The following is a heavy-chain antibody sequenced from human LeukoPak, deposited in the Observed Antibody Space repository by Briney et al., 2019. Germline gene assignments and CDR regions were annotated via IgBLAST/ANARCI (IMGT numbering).Heavy chain of an antibody. V-gene: IGHV1-69*13. D-gene: IGHD2-2*01. CDR3: ATSVGVVPAASFDY. CDR1: GYTFTGYY. J-gene: IGHJ4*02. Sequence: ASVKVSCKASGYTFTGYYMHWVRQAPGQGLEWMGGIIPIFGTANYAQKFQGRVTITADESTSTAYMELSSLRSEDTAVYYCATSVGVVPAASFDYWGQGTLATVSS. CDR2: IIPIFGTA.